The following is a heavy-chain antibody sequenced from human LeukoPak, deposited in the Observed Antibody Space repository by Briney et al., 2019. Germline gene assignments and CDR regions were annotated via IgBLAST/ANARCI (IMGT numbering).Heavy chain of an antibody. D-gene: IGHD3-22*01. Sequence: PGGSLRLSCAASGFTFSSYAMHWVRQAPGKGLEWVAVISYDGSNKYYADSVKGRFTISRDNSKNTLYLQMNSLRAEDTAVYYCARGGNDSSGYYQEWFDPWGQGTLVTASS. J-gene: IGHJ5*02. CDR2: ISYDGSNK. V-gene: IGHV3-30-3*01. CDR1: GFTFSSYA. CDR3: ARGGNDSSGYYQEWFDP.